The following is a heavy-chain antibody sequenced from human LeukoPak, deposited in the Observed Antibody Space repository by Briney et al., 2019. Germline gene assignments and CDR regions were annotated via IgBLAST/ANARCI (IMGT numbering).Heavy chain of an antibody. D-gene: IGHD2-15*01. CDR3: VRNSAFAH. CDR1: GFSIDTYD. V-gene: IGHV3-48*03. CDR2: ISNSGYTI. J-gene: IGHJ4*02. Sequence: GGSLRLSCAVSGFSIDTYDMNWVREASGKGLEWVSYISNSGYTIHYAHSVKGRFINSKDEANNTLFLQMYRLTAEDTGVYYCVRNSAFAHWGQGTLVIVSS.